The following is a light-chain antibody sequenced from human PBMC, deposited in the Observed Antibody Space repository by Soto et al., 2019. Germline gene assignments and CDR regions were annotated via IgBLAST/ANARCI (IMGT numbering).Light chain of an antibody. Sequence: DIQMTQSPSTLSASVGDRVTITCRASQSISSWLAWYQQKPGKAPKLLIYKASSLESGVPARFSGSGSGTEVTLTISSLQPHVFATNYCQQNSSYTLGQGTKLELK. CDR2: KAS. V-gene: IGKV1-5*03. J-gene: IGKJ2*01. CDR3: QQNSSYT. CDR1: QSISSW.